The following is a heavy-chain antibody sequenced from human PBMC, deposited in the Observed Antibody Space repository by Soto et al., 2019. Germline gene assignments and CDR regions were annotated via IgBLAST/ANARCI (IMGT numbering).Heavy chain of an antibody. D-gene: IGHD6-13*01. CDR2: INHSGST. Sequence: PSETLSLTCAVYGGSFSGYYWSWIRQPPGKGLEWIGEINHSGSTNYNPSLKSRVTTSVDASKNQFSLKLSSVTAADTAVYYCARRGYSSPFVYYYYGMDVWGQGTTVTVSS. J-gene: IGHJ6*02. CDR1: GGSFSGYY. V-gene: IGHV4-34*01. CDR3: ARRGYSSPFVYYYYGMDV.